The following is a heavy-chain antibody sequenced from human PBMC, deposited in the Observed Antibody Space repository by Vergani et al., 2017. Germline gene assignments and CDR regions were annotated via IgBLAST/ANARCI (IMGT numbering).Heavy chain of an antibody. CDR3: AKPSPGITIFGWPLY. J-gene: IGHJ1*01. CDR1: GFTFSSYS. D-gene: IGHD3-3*01. V-gene: IGHV3-21*01. Sequence: EVQLVESGGGLVKPGGSLRLSCAASGFTFSSYSMNWVRQAPGKGLEWVSSISSSSSYIYYADSVKGRFTISRDNAKNSLYLQMNSLRAEDTAVYYCAKPSPGITIFGWPLYWGQGTLVTVSS. CDR2: ISSSSSYI.